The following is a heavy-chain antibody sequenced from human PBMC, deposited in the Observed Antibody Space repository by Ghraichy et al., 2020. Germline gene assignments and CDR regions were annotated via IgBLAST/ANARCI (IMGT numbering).Heavy chain of an antibody. V-gene: IGHV3-23*01. D-gene: IGHD6-19*01. CDR2: IRGNGVKT. Sequence: GESLNISCAAAGFTFSNSAMSWLRQAPGKGLEWVSAIRGNGVKTYYAASVKGRFTVSRDNSKNSVFLQMNSLRAEDTAVYYCARETDTNGWYSADYWGQGTLVTVSS. J-gene: IGHJ4*02. CDR1: GFTFSNSA. CDR3: ARETDTNGWYSADY.